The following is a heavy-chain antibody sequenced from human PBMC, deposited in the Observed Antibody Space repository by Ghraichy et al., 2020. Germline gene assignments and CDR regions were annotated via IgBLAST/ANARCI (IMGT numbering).Heavy chain of an antibody. V-gene: IGHV4-4*02. J-gene: IGHJ2*01. CDR1: GGSISSIYW. CDR2: IFHTGST. CDR3: ARKRYFDL. Sequence: SETLSRTCAVSGGSISSIYWWTWVRQSPEKGLEWIGEIFHTGSTNYNPSLKSRVTISVDMSNNQFSLKLTSVTAADTAVYYCARKRYFDLWGRGTLVTVSS.